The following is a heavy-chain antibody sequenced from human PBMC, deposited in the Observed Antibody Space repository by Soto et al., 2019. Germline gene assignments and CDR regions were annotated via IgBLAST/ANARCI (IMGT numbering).Heavy chain of an antibody. CDR2: IWYDGSNK. V-gene: IGHV3-33*01. J-gene: IGHJ3*02. CDR1: GFTFSSYG. Sequence: QVQLVESGGGVVQPGRSLRLSCAASGFTFSSYGMHWVRQAPGKGLEWVAVIWYDGSNKYYADSVKGRFTISRDNSKNTLYLQMNSLRAEDTAVYYCARGGCSSTSCYTSPAYYDFWSGEYDAFDIWGQGTMVTVSS. D-gene: IGHD2-2*02. CDR3: ARGGCSSTSCYTSPAYYDFWSGEYDAFDI.